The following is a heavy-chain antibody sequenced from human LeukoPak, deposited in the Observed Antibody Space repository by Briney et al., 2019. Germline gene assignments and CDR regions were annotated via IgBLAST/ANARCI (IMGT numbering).Heavy chain of an antibody. Sequence: PSQTLSLTCTVSGGSISSGDYYWSWIRQPPGKGLEWIGYIYYSGSTHYNPSLESRVTISVDTSKNQFSLKLSSVTAADTAVYYCARGSGTLHFDIWGQGTMVTVSS. V-gene: IGHV4-30-4*01. CDR2: IYYSGST. J-gene: IGHJ3*02. D-gene: IGHD3-10*01. CDR1: GGSISSGDYY. CDR3: ARGSGTLHFDI.